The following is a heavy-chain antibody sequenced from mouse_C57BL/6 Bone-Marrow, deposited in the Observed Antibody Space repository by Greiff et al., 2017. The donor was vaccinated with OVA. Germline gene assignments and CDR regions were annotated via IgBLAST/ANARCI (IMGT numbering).Heavy chain of an antibody. CDR1: GFTFSSYA. Sequence: EVKVVESGEGLVKPGGSLKLSCAASGFTFSSYAMSWVRQTPEKRLEWVAYISSGGDYIYYADTVKGRFTISRDNARNTLYLQMSSLKSEDTAMYYCTRDRTQYFDVWGTGTTVTVSS. CDR2: ISSGGDYI. J-gene: IGHJ1*03. V-gene: IGHV5-9-1*02. CDR3: TRDRTQYFDV.